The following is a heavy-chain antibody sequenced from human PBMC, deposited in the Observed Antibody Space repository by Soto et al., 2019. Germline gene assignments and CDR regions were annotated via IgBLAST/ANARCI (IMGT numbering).Heavy chain of an antibody. D-gene: IGHD6-6*01. CDR1: GGSISSSSYY. CDR3: ARQKSSSSFYYYSGMDV. J-gene: IGHJ6*02. Sequence: PSETLSLTCTVSGGSISSSSYYWGWIRQPPGKGLEWIGSIYYSGSTYYNPSLKSRVTISVDTSKNQFSLKLSSVTAADTAVYYCARQKSSSSFYYYSGMDVWGQGTTVTVSS. CDR2: IYYSGST. V-gene: IGHV4-39*01.